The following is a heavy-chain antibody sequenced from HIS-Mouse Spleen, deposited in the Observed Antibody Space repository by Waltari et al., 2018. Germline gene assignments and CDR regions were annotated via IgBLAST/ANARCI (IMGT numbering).Heavy chain of an antibody. Sequence: QLQLQESGPGLVKPSETLSLTCTLSGGSISSSRYYWGWIRQPPGKGLEWSGSIYYRGSTYYNPSLKSRVTISVDTSKNQFSLKLSSVTAADTAVYYCARTRGYWYFDLWGRGTLVTVSS. CDR1: GGSISSSRYY. J-gene: IGHJ2*01. CDR3: ARTRGYWYFDL. CDR2: IYYRGST. V-gene: IGHV4-39*01. D-gene: IGHD3-10*01.